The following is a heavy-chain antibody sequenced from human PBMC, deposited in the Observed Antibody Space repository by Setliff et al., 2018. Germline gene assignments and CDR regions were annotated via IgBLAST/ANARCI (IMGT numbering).Heavy chain of an antibody. D-gene: IGHD5-12*01. Sequence: ASVKVSCKASGYTFTSYPIHWVRQAPGQRLEWMAWINGGNGYTKYSQEFQGRLTITRDTSATTAYMELSSLRSEDMAVYYCARATRNSGYDTLDYWGQGTLVTVSS. V-gene: IGHV1-3*03. CDR3: ARATRNSGYDTLDY. CDR2: INGGNGYT. J-gene: IGHJ4*02. CDR1: GYTFTSYP.